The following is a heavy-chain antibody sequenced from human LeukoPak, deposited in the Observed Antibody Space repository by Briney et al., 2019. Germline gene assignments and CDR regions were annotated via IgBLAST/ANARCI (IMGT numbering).Heavy chain of an antibody. D-gene: IGHD6-19*01. CDR1: GGSISSHY. CDR3: ARQGSGWYYFDY. Sequence: SETLSLTCTVSGGSISSHYWSWIRQPPGKRREGIGYIYYSGSTNYNPSLNSRATMSVDTSKHQFSLKLNFVTAADTAVYYCARQGSGWYYFDYWGQGTVVTVSS. V-gene: IGHV4-59*08. CDR2: IYYSGST. J-gene: IGHJ4*02.